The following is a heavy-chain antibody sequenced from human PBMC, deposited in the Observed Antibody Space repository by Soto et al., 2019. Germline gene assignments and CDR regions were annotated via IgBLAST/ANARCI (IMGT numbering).Heavy chain of an antibody. J-gene: IGHJ4*02. CDR1: GYTFTSYY. Sequence: ASAKVSWKASGYTFTSYYMHWVRQAPGQGLEWMGIINPSGGSTSYAQKFQGRVTMTRDTSTSTVYMELSSLRSEDTAVYYCARWAVAGTFEDWGKVSLVTVPS. CDR3: ARWAVAGTFED. V-gene: IGHV1-46*01. CDR2: INPSGGST. D-gene: IGHD6-19*01.